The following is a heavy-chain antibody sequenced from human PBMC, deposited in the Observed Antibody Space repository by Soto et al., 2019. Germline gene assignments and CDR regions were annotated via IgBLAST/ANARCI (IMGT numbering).Heavy chain of an antibody. CDR3: ARVIKWELLAPDY. CDR1: VFTFSSYS. CDR2: ISSSSSTI. Sequence: PGWSLRLSCAASVFTFSSYSMNWVRQAPGKGLEWVSYISSSSSTIYYADSVKGRFTISRDNAKNSLYLQMNSLRDEDTAVYYCARVIKWELLAPDYWGQGTLVTVSS. J-gene: IGHJ4*02. V-gene: IGHV3-48*02. D-gene: IGHD1-26*01.